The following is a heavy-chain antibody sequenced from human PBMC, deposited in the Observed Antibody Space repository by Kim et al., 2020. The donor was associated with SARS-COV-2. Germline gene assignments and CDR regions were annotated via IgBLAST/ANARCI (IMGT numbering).Heavy chain of an antibody. D-gene: IGHD4-17*01. V-gene: IGHV1-18*01. CDR3: ARENYGGNRYFDF. Sequence: AQKLQGRVTMTTEPSTNTAYMELRSLRSDDTAVYFCARENYGGNRYFDFWGQGTLITVSS. J-gene: IGHJ4*02.